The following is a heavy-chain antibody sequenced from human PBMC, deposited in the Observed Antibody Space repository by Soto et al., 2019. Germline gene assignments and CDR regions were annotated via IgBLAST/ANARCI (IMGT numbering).Heavy chain of an antibody. Sequence: QLQLPESGPGLVKPSETLALTCSDSGVSISNSSYYWGWIRRPPGKGLEWIGTIYYSGLTYYNPSLKSRVTISVDTSKNQFSLKLTSVTAADTAVYYCARQGSNWGQGTLVTVSS. CDR2: IYYSGLT. CDR1: GVSISNSSYY. J-gene: IGHJ4*02. V-gene: IGHV4-39*01. CDR3: ARQGSN.